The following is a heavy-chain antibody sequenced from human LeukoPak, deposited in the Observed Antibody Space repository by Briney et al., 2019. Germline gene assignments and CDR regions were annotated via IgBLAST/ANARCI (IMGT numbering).Heavy chain of an antibody. Sequence: PGGSLRLSCAASGFTFSSYWMHWVRQAPGKGLVWVSRINRDGSSTSYADSVKGRFTISRDNAKNTLYLQVNSLRAEGTAVYYCAKGTDCGDYDRYWYFDLWGRGTLVTVSS. CDR1: GFTFSSYW. CDR3: AKGTDCGDYDRYWYFDL. CDR2: INRDGSST. V-gene: IGHV3-74*01. J-gene: IGHJ2*01. D-gene: IGHD4-17*01.